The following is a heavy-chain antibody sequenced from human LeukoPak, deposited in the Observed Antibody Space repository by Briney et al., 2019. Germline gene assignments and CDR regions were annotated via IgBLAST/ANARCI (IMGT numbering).Heavy chain of an antibody. CDR2: IYHSGST. J-gene: IGHJ4*02. Sequence: SETLSLTCAVSGYSISSGYYWGWIRQPPGKGLEWIGSIYHSGSTYYNPSLKSRVTISVDTFKNQFSLKLSSVTAADTAVYYCARLGRGATTFYYWGQGTLVTVSS. V-gene: IGHV4-38-2*01. CDR1: GYSISSGYY. CDR3: ARLGRGATTFYY. D-gene: IGHD1-26*01.